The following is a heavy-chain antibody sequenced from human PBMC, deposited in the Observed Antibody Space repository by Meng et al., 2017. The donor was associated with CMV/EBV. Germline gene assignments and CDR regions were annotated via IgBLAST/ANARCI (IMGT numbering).Heavy chain of an antibody. Sequence: SETLSLTCTVSGGSISSRSYYWCWIRQPPGKGLEWIGSIYYSGSTYYNPSLKSRVTISVDTSKNQFSLKLSSVTAADTAVYYCARDPGADIVVVPAATDAFDIWGQGTMVTVSS. CDR2: IYYSGST. J-gene: IGHJ3*02. CDR1: GGSISSRSYY. V-gene: IGHV4-39*07. D-gene: IGHD2-2*01. CDR3: ARDPGADIVVVPAATDAFDI.